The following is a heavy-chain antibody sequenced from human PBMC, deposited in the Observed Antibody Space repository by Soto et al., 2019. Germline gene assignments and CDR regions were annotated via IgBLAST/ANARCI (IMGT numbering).Heavy chain of an antibody. D-gene: IGHD2-21*01. CDR3: ARDRSGECYNYYYYYVMDF. CDR1: GYTLTESS. Sequence: GASVKGSCTVSGYTLTESSMHWVRQAPGKGLEWMGGFDPEDGETIYAQKFQGRVTMTEDTSTDTAYMELSSLRSEDTAVYYCARDRSGECYNYYYYYVMDFWGQGSTVTVYS. V-gene: IGHV1-24*01. CDR2: FDPEDGET. J-gene: IGHJ6*02.